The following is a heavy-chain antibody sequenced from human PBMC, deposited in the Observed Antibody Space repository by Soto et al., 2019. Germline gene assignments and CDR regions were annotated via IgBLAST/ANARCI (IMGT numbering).Heavy chain of an antibody. CDR3: VLYFDGLLDFVY. D-gene: IGHD3-9*01. V-gene: IGHV1-69*01. Sequence: QVQLVQSGAEVKKPGSSVKVSCKASGGTFSSYAISWVRQAPGQGLEWMGGIIPIFGTANYAQKFQGRVTINADESTSTVYMELSSLISEDTAVYYCVLYFDGLLDFVYWGQGTLVTVSS. J-gene: IGHJ4*02. CDR1: GGTFSSYA. CDR2: IIPIFGTA.